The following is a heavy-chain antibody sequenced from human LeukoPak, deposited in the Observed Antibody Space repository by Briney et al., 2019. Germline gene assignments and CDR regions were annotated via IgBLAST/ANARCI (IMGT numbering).Heavy chain of an antibody. J-gene: IGHJ4*02. CDR1: GFTFSSYG. Sequence: GGSLRLSCAASGFTFSSYGMHWVRQAPGKGLEWVAVISYDGSNKYYADSVKGRFTISRDNSKNTLYLQMNSLRAEDTAVYYCAKMERDPYYWGQGTPVTVSS. CDR2: ISYDGSNK. D-gene: IGHD3-3*01. V-gene: IGHV3-30*18. CDR3: AKMERDPYY.